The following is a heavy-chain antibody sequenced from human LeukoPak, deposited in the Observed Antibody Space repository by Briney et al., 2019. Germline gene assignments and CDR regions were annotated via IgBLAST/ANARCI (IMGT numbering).Heavy chain of an antibody. CDR1: GGSISSYY. J-gene: IGHJ6*02. V-gene: IGHV4-59*08. CDR3: ARRRVDNDFWSGYYYYGMDV. Sequence: SETLSLTCAVSGGSISSYYWSWIRQPPGKGLEWIGYIYYSGSTNYNPSLKSRVTISVDTSKNQFSLKLSSVTAADTAVYYCARRRVDNDFWSGYYYYGMDVWGQGTTVTVSS. D-gene: IGHD3-3*01. CDR2: IYYSGST.